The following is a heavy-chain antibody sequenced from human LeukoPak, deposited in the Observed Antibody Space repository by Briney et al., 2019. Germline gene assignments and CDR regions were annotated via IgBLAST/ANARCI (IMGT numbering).Heavy chain of an antibody. D-gene: IGHD3-10*01. Sequence: SETLSLTCAVYGGSFSGYYWSWIRQPPGKGLEWIGEINHSGSTNYNPSLKSRVTISVDTSKNQFSPKLSSVTAADTAVYYCARASYGSGLYNWFDPWGQGTLVTVSS. CDR2: INHSGST. J-gene: IGHJ5*02. V-gene: IGHV4-34*01. CDR3: ARASYGSGLYNWFDP. CDR1: GGSFSGYY.